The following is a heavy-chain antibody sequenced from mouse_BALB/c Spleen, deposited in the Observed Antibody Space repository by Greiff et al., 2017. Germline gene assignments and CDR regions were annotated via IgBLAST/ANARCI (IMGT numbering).Heavy chain of an antibody. J-gene: IGHJ3*01. CDR2: ISDGGSYT. Sequence: EVMLVESGGGLVKPGGSLKLSCAASGFTFSDYYMYWVRQTPEKRLEWVATISDGGSYTYYPDSVKGRFTISRDNAKNNLDLQMSSLKSEDTAMYYCARALYQRRGFAYWGQGTLVTVSA. D-gene: IGHD2-1*01. V-gene: IGHV5-4*02. CDR3: ARALYQRRGFAY. CDR1: GFTFSDYY.